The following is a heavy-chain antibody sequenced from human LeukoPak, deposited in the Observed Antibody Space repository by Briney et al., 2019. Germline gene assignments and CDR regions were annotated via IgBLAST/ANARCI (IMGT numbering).Heavy chain of an antibody. CDR3: ARSRSYCSSTSCYMDYYYYMDV. J-gene: IGHJ6*03. D-gene: IGHD2-2*02. CDR1: GYTFTSYY. CDR2: INPSGGST. Sequence: ASVKVSCKASGYTFTSYYMHWVRQAPGQGLEWMGIINPSGGSTSYAQKFQGRVTMTRDMSTSTVYMELSGLRSEDTAVYYCARSRSYCSSTSCYMDYYYYMDVWGKGTTVTVSS. V-gene: IGHV1-46*01.